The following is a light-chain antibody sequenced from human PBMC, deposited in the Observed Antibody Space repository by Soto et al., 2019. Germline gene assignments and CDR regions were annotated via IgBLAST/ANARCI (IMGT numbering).Light chain of an antibody. CDR1: QSVSSY. J-gene: IGKJ5*01. V-gene: IGKV3-11*01. CDR2: DAS. Sequence: EIVLTQSPATLSLSPGERATLSCRASQSVSSYLAWYQQKPGQAPRLLIYDASNRATGIPARFSGSGSGTDFTLTISSLEPEDFAVYYCQQYGSSPPGVTFGQGTRLEIK. CDR3: QQYGSSPPGVT.